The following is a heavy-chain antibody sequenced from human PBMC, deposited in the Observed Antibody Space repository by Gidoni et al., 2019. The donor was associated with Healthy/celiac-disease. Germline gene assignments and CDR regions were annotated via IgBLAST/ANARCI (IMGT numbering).Heavy chain of an antibody. J-gene: IGHJ4*02. Sequence: VTISVDTSKNQFSLKLSSVTAADTAVYYCARDTIAARPTPYFDYWGQGTLVTVSS. D-gene: IGHD6-6*01. V-gene: IGHV4-30-2*04. CDR3: ARDTIAARPTPYFDY.